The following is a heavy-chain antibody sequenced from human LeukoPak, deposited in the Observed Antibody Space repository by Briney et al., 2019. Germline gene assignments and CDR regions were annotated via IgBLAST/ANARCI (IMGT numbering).Heavy chain of an antibody. CDR2: ISYDGSNK. Sequence: GRSLRLSCAASGFTFSSYGMHWVRQAPGKGLEWVAVISYDGSNKYYADSVKGRFTISRDNSKNTLYLQMNSLRAEDTVVYYCAKDGYYDYVWGSFGSYYYYGMDVWGQGTTVTVSS. J-gene: IGHJ6*02. CDR1: GFTFSSYG. D-gene: IGHD3-16*01. CDR3: AKDGYYDYVWGSFGSYYYYGMDV. V-gene: IGHV3-30*18.